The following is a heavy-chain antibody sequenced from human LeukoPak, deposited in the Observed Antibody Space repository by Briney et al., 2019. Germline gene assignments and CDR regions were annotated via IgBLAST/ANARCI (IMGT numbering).Heavy chain of an antibody. J-gene: IGHJ4*02. CDR1: GFTFSSHA. CDR2: ISSGGDAI. V-gene: IGHV3-23*01. CDR3: ARPLMLRRDQVDY. D-gene: IGHD3-10*01. Sequence: QPGGSLRLSCAASGFTFSSHAMSWVRQVPGKGLEWVSGISSGGDAIYYADSVKGRLTISRDNSKNTLYLQMSSLRAEDTAVYYCARPLMLRRDQVDYWGQGTLVTVSS.